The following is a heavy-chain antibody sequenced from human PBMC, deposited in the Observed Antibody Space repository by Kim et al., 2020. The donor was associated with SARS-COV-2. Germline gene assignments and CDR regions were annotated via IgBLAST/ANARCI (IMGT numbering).Heavy chain of an antibody. CDR2: ISTNGGST. D-gene: IGHD3-10*01. CDR1: GFAFSSYA. V-gene: IGHV3-64D*06. CDR3: VKGSGSYYNPYFDY. J-gene: IGHJ4*02. Sequence: GGSLRLSCSASGFAFSSYAIHWVRQAPGKGLEYVSGISTNGGSTFYADSVQGRFTISRDNSKNTLYLQMSSLRTEDTAVYYCVKGSGSYYNPYFDYWGQG.